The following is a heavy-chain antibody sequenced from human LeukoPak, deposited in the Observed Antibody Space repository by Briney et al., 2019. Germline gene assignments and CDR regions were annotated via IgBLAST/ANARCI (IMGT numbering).Heavy chain of an antibody. CDR2: ISNSGGST. J-gene: IGHJ4*02. CDR3: AEYYFYDSSGYQQYYFDY. Sequence: GGSLRLSCAASGFTFSIYSMSWVRQAPGKGLESVSGISNSGGSTYYADSVKGRFTISRDNSKDTLYMQMNSLRAEDTAVYYCAEYYFYDSSGYQQYYFDYWSQGTLVTVSS. V-gene: IGHV3-23*01. CDR1: GFTFSIYS. D-gene: IGHD3-22*01.